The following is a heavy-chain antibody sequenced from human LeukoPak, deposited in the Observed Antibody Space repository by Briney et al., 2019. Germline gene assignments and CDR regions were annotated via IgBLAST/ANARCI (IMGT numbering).Heavy chain of an antibody. CDR1: GFTFSSYG. Sequence: GGSLRLSCAASGFTFSSYGMHWDRQAPGKGLEWVAVISYDGSNKYYADSVKGRFTISRDNSKNMLYLQMNSLRAEDTAVYYCAKDREDSSGYYYWGQGTLVTVSS. J-gene: IGHJ4*02. D-gene: IGHD3-22*01. CDR2: ISYDGSNK. CDR3: AKDREDSSGYYY. V-gene: IGHV3-30*18.